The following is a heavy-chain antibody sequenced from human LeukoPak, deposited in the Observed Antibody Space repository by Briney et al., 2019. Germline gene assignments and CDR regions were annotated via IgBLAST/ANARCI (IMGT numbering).Heavy chain of an antibody. CDR1: GGSISGYY. Sequence: SETLSLTCTVSGGSISGYYWSWVRQPPGKGLEWIGYTYYGETTNYSPCLKSRVTISVDTSKNQFSLKLSSVTAADTAVYYCARSSSSVIHDYWGQGTLVTVSS. CDR3: ARSSSSVIHDY. D-gene: IGHD6-6*01. CDR2: TYYGETT. J-gene: IGHJ4*02. V-gene: IGHV4-59*01.